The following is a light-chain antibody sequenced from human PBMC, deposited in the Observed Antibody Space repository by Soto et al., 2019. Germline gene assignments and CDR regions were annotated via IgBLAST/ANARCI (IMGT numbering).Light chain of an antibody. J-gene: IGKJ2*01. Sequence: EIVLTQSPGTLSLSPGERGTLSCRASQSVRNNFLAWYQQKPGQAPRLLIYGASSRATGIPDRFSGSGSGTDFTLTISRLEPEDFAVYYCQQYVGPPYTFGQGTKLESK. CDR3: QQYVGPPYT. CDR2: GAS. CDR1: QSVRNNF. V-gene: IGKV3-20*01.